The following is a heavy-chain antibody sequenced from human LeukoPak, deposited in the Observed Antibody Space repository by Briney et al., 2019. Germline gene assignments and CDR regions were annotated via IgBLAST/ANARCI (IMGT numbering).Heavy chain of an antibody. CDR2: ISAYNGNT. CDR1: GYTFTSYG. CDR3: ARARDYYDSSGYYLDY. D-gene: IGHD3-22*01. Sequence: ASVKVSCKASGYTFTSYGISWVRQAPGQGLEWMGWISAYNGNTNYAQKLQGRVTMTTDTSTSTAYMELRSLRSDDTAVYYCARARDYYDSSGYYLDYWGQGTLVTVSS. J-gene: IGHJ4*02. V-gene: IGHV1-18*01.